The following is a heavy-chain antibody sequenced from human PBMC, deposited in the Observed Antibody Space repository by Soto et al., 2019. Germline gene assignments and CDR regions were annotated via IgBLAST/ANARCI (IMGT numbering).Heavy chain of an antibody. Sequence: ASETLSLTCAVYGGSFSGYYWTWIRQPPGTGLEWIGEINHSGSTNYNPSLKSRVTISVDTSKNQFSLKLTSVTAADTAVYYCASQHYYDRSGFGFEYWGQGTLVTVSS. CDR2: INHSGST. J-gene: IGHJ4*02. D-gene: IGHD3-22*01. CDR3: ASQHYYDRSGFGFEY. CDR1: GGSFSGYY. V-gene: IGHV4-34*01.